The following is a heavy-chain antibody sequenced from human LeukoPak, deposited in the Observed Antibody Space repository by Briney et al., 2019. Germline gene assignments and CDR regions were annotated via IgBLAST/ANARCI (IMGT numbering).Heavy chain of an antibody. D-gene: IGHD1-26*01. V-gene: IGHV1-69*05. CDR2: IIPIFGTA. CDR1: GGTFSSYA. J-gene: IGHJ4*02. Sequence: SVKVSCKASGGTFSSYAISWVRQAPGQGLEWMGGIIPIFGTANYAQKFQGRVTITTDESTSTAYMELSSLRSEDTAVYYCARATGGSYSWGGGQFDYWGQGTLVTVSS. CDR3: ARATGGSYSWGGGQFDY.